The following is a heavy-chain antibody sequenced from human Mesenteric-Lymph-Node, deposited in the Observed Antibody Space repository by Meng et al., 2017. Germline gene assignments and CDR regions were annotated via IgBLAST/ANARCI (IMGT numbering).Heavy chain of an antibody. D-gene: IGHD3-22*01. CDR1: GGSFSGYY. CDR2: INHSGST. Sequence: GSLRLSCAVYGGSFSGYYWSWIRQPPGKGLEWIGEINHSGSTNYNPSLKSRVTISVDTSKNQFSLKLSSVTAADTAVYYCARGAYYYDSSGYYYSTPPYYFDYWGQGTLVTVSS. J-gene: IGHJ4*02. CDR3: ARGAYYYDSSGYYYSTPPYYFDY. V-gene: IGHV4-34*01.